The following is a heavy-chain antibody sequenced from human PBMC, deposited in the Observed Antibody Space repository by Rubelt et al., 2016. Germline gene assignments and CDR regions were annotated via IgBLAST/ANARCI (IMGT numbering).Heavy chain of an antibody. CDR2: IYYSGSA. V-gene: IGHV4-59*01. D-gene: IGHD2-15*01. CDR1: GGSISSYY. J-gene: IGHJ6*02. CDR3: ARVGVGAATFGYYYGMDV. Sequence: QLQLQESGPGLVKPSETLSLTCTVSGGSISSYYWSWIRQPPGKGLEWIGYIYYSGSANYNPSLKSRVTISVDTSKNQFSLKRVLGTAADTAVYYSARVGVGAATFGYYYGMDVWGQGTTVTVSS.